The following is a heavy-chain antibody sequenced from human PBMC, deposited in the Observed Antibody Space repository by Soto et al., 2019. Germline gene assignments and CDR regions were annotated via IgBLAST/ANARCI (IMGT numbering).Heavy chain of an antibody. CDR2: FDPEDGET. Sequence: ASVKVSCKVSGYTLTELSMHWVRQAPGKGLEWMGGFDPEDGETIYAQKFQGRVTMTEDTSTDTAHMELSSLRSEDTAVYYCATVFPYDFVKPSKPFDYWGQGTLVTVSS. J-gene: IGHJ4*02. CDR1: GYTLTELS. D-gene: IGHD3-3*01. CDR3: ATVFPYDFVKPSKPFDY. V-gene: IGHV1-24*01.